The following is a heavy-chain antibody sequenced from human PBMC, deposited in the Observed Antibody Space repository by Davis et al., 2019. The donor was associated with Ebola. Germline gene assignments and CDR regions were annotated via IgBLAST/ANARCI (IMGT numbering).Heavy chain of an antibody. CDR2: INPHNGNT. D-gene: IGHD3-3*01. J-gene: IGHJ4*02. CDR3: ARLAIFGVVEPFDY. CDR1: GYTFTSYG. Sequence: AASVKVSCKASGYTFTSYGITWVRQAPGQGLEWMGWINPHNGNTNYAQNVQGRVTMTTDTSTSTAYMDVGILRSDDTAVYYCARLAIFGVVEPFDYWGQGTLVAVSS. V-gene: IGHV1-18*04.